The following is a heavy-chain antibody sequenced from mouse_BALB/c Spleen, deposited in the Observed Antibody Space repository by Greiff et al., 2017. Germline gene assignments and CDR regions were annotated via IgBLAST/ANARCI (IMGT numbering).Heavy chain of an antibody. J-gene: IGHJ4*01. Sequence: VQLVESGPGLVAPSQSLSITCTVSGFSLTSYGVHWVRQPPGKGLEWLGVIWAGGSTNYNSALMSRLSISKDNSKSQVFLKMNSLQTDDTAMYYCARDRPYGNYVEDYAMDYWGQGTSVTVSS. V-gene: IGHV2-9*02. CDR2: IWAGGST. D-gene: IGHD2-10*02. CDR3: ARDRPYGNYVEDYAMDY. CDR1: GFSLTSYG.